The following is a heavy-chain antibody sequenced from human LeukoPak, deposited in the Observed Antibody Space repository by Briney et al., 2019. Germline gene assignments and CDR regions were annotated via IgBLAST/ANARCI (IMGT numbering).Heavy chain of an antibody. Sequence: RTSETLSLTCTVSGGSISSGSYYWSWIRQPAGKGLEWIGRIYTSGSTNYNPSLKSRVTISVDTSKNQFSLKLSSVTAADTAAYYCARDLGRILDWGQGTLVTVSS. CDR2: IYTSGST. J-gene: IGHJ4*02. V-gene: IGHV4-61*02. CDR1: GGSISSGSYY. CDR3: ARDLGRILD. D-gene: IGHD3-3*01.